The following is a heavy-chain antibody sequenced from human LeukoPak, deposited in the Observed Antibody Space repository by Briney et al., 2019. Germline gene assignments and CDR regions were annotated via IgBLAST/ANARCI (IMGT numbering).Heavy chain of an antibody. D-gene: IGHD5-18*01. V-gene: IGHV4-39*07. CDR1: GGSISSSSYY. CDR3: ARGDSYGYSWYFDL. Sequence: PSETLSLTCTVSGGSISSSSYYWGWIRQPPGKGLEWIGSIYYSGSTYYNPSLKSRVTMSVDTSKNQFSLKLSSVTAADTAVYYCARGDSYGYSWYFDLWGRGTLVTVSS. CDR2: IYYSGST. J-gene: IGHJ2*01.